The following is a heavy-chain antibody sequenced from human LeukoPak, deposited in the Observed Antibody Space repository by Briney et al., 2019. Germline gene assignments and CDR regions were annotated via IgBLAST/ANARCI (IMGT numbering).Heavy chain of an antibody. D-gene: IGHD3-22*01. CDR3: ASSRSPNNYYDSSGYYFDY. V-gene: IGHV1-69*05. CDR1: GGTFNSYA. J-gene: IGHJ4*02. Sequence: SVKVSCKASGGTFNSYAISWVRQAPGQGLEWMGGIIPIFGTANYAQKFQGRVTITTDESTSTAYMELSSLRSEDTAVYYCASSRSPNNYYDSSGYYFDYWGQGTLVTVSS. CDR2: IIPIFGTA.